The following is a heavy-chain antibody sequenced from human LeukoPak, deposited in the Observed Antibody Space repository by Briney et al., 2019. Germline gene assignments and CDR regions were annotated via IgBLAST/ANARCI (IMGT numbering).Heavy chain of an antibody. CDR1: GFTSSSYS. J-gene: IGHJ4*02. V-gene: IGHV3-21*01. D-gene: IGHD2-21*01. CDR3: ARARIVGYYFDY. Sequence: GGSLRLSCAASGFTSSSYSMNWVRQAPGKGLEWVSSISSSSSYIYYADSVKGRFTISRDNAKNSLYLQMNSLRAEDTAVYYCARARIVGYYFDYWGQGTLVTVSS. CDR2: ISSSSSYI.